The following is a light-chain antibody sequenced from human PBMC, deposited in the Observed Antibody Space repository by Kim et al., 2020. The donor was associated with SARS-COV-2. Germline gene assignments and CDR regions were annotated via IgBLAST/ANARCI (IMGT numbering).Light chain of an antibody. Sequence: STVRITXGGNXIVSXIVXWXQPXPXQAPVLFIYSDSDRPSGIPERFSGSNSGNTATLTISRVEAGDXADYYCQVWDSSSDHYVFGTGTKVTVL. CDR2: SDS. CDR1: XIVSXI. J-gene: IGLJ1*01. V-gene: IGLV3-21*04. CDR3: QVWDSSSDHYV.